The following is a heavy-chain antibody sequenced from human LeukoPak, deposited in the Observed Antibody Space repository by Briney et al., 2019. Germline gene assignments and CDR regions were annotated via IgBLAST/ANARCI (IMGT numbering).Heavy chain of an antibody. D-gene: IGHD3-9*01. Sequence: GASVKVSCTASGGTFSSYAISWVRQAPGQGLEWMGGIIPIFGTANYAQKFQGRVTITADESTSTAYMELRSLRSDDTAVYYCARTELRYFDWLLSGAGIDYWGQGTLVTVSS. V-gene: IGHV1-69*13. J-gene: IGHJ4*02. CDR3: ARTELRYFDWLLSGAGIDY. CDR2: IIPIFGTA. CDR1: GGTFSSYA.